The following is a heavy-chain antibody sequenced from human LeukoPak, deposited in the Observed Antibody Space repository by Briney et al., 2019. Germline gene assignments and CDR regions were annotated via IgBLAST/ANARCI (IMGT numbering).Heavy chain of an antibody. D-gene: IGHD3-10*01. CDR2: IYYSGST. J-gene: IGHJ4*02. CDR1: GGSISSYY. V-gene: IGHV4-59*01. Sequence: SETLSLTCTVSGGSISSYYWSWIRQPPGKGLEWIGYIYYSGSTNYNPSLKGRVTISVDTSKNQFSLKLSSVTAADTAVYYCATSGSGPVDYWGQGTLVTVSS. CDR3: ATSGSGPVDY.